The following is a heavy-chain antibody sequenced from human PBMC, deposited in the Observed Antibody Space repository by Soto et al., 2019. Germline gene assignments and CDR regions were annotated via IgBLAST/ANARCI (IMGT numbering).Heavy chain of an antibody. CDR1: GGSISSYY. Sequence: QVQLQESGPGLVKPSETLSLTCTVSGGSISSYYWSWIRQPPGKGLEWIGYIYYSGSTNYNPSLKSRVTISVDTSKNQFSLKLSSVTAADTAVYYCARDQHMTTIGGGSYYYYGMDVWGQGTTVTVSS. J-gene: IGHJ6*02. CDR3: ARDQHMTTIGGGSYYYYGMDV. CDR2: IYYSGST. V-gene: IGHV4-59*01. D-gene: IGHD4-4*01.